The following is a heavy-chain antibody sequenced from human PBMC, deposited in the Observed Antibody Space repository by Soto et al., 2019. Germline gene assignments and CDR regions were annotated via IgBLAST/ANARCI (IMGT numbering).Heavy chain of an antibody. CDR2: IIPIFGTA. CDR3: ARGLRYFDWLLEGWFDP. J-gene: IGHJ5*02. CDR1: GGTFSSYA. V-gene: IGHV1-69*06. Sequence: ASVKVSCKASGGTFSSYAISWVRQAPGQGLEWMGGIIPIFGTANYAQKFQGRVTITADKSTSTAYMELSSLRSEDTAVDYCARGLRYFDWLLEGWFDPWGRGTLVTVSS. D-gene: IGHD3-9*01.